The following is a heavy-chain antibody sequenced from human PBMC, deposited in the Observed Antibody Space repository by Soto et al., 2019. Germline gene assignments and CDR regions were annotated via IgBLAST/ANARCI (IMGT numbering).Heavy chain of an antibody. CDR2: IIPIFGTA. J-gene: IGHJ6*02. D-gene: IGHD6-19*01. Sequence: QVQLVQSGAEVKKPGSSVKVSCKASGGTFSSYAISWVRQAPGQGLEWMGGIIPIFGTANYAQKFQGRVTITXVEXTXKAYMELSSLRSEDMAVYYCARNNHVQWLNLYGMDVWGQGTTVTVSS. CDR1: GGTFSSYA. V-gene: IGHV1-69*05. CDR3: ARNNHVQWLNLYGMDV.